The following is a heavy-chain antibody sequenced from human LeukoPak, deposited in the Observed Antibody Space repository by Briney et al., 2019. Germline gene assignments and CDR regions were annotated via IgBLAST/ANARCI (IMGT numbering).Heavy chain of an antibody. CDR3: VYSGSYFGVY. V-gene: IGHV3-74*01. D-gene: IGHD1-26*01. Sequence: PGGSLRLSCAASGFTFSSYWMHWVRQAPGKGLLWVSRINIDGSSTSYADSVKGRFTISRDNAKNTLYLQMNSLRAEDTAVYYCVYSGSYFGVYWGQGTLVTVSS. CDR2: INIDGSST. J-gene: IGHJ4*02. CDR1: GFTFSSYW.